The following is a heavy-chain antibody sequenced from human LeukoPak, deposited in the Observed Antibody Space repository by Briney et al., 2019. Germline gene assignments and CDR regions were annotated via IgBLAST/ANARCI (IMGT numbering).Heavy chain of an antibody. CDR1: GGSISSGSYY. CDR3: ARDGGNVAFDI. J-gene: IGHJ3*02. CDR2: IYTSGST. Sequence: PSETLSLTCTVSGGSISSGSYYWSWIRQPAGKGLEWIGRIYTSGSTNYNPSLKSRVTISVDTSKNQFSLKLSSVTAADTAVYYCARDGGNVAFDIWGQGTMVTVSS. V-gene: IGHV4-61*02. D-gene: IGHD4-23*01.